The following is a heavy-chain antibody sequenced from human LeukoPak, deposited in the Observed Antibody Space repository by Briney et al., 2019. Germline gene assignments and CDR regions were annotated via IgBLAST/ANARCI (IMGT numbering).Heavy chain of an antibody. CDR2: INHSGST. V-gene: IGHV4-34*01. D-gene: IGHD6-19*01. CDR3: ARKVGGWYLHYYYYYYYMDV. Sequence: SETLSLTCAVYGGSFSGYYWSWTRQPPGKGLEWIGEINHSGSTNYNPSLKSRVTISVDTSKNQFSLKLSSVTAADTAVYYCARKVGGWYLHYYYYYYYMDVWGKGTTVTISS. CDR1: GGSFSGYY. J-gene: IGHJ6*03.